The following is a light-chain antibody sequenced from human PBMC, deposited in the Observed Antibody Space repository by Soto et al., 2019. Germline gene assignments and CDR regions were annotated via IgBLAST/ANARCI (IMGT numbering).Light chain of an antibody. V-gene: IGKV1-5*03. CDR1: QTISSW. CDR2: KAS. J-gene: IGKJ1*01. CDR3: QQLNSYPWT. Sequence: DIQMTQSPSTLSGSVGDRVTITCRASQTISSWLAWYQQKPGKAHKXLIYKASTLKSGVPSRFSGSGSGTDFTITISSLQPEDFATYYGQQLNSYPWTFGQGTKVDIK.